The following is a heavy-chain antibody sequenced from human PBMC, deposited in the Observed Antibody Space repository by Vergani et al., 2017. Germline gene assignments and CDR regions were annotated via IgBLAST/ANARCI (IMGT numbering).Heavy chain of an antibody. Sequence: QVQLQESGPGLVKPSQTLSLTCTVSGGSISSGSYYWSWIRQPAGKGLEWIGRIYTSGSTNYNPSLKSRVTISVDTSKNQFSLKLISVTAADTAVYYCARRGTGTVMAFDYWGQGTLVTVSS. CDR3: ARRGTGTVMAFDY. V-gene: IGHV4-61*02. CDR2: IYTSGST. J-gene: IGHJ4*02. CDR1: GGSISSGSYY. D-gene: IGHD5-18*01.